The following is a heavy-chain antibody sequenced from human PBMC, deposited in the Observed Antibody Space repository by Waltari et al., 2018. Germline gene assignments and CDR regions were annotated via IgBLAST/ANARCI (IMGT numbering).Heavy chain of an antibody. CDR1: GGYISSYY. J-gene: IGHJ6*02. V-gene: IGHV4-4*07. Sequence: QVQLQESGPGLVKPSETLSLTCTVSGGYISSYYWSWIRQPAGKGLEWIGRIYTSGSTNYNPSLKSRVTMSVDTSKNQFSLKLSSVTAADTAVYYCARLMVRGVRYYYGMDVWGQGTTVTVSS. CDR3: ARLMVRGVRYYYGMDV. CDR2: IYTSGST. D-gene: IGHD3-10*01.